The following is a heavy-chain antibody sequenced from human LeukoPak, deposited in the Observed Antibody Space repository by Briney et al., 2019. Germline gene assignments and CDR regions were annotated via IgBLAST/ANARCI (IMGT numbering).Heavy chain of an antibody. J-gene: IGHJ4*02. D-gene: IGHD2-15*01. Sequence: PSETLSLTCAVYGGSFSGYYWGWIRQPPGKGLEWIGEINHSGSTNYNPSLKSRVTISVDTSKNQFSLKLSSVTAADTAVYYCARAGGYCSGGSCYPLDYWGQGTLVTVSS. CDR2: INHSGST. V-gene: IGHV4-34*01. CDR3: ARAGGYCSGGSCYPLDY. CDR1: GGSFSGYY.